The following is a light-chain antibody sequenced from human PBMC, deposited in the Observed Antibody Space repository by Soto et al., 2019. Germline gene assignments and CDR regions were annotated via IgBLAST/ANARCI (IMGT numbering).Light chain of an antibody. J-gene: IGLJ1*01. V-gene: IGLV1-44*01. Sequence: QSVLTQPPSASATPGQRVTISCSGRSSDVGSNTVNWYQQFPGAAPKLLIYSNDQRPSGVPDRFSASKSGTSASLAISGLQSEDEADYYCATWDDSLFGHVFGTGTKVTDL. CDR1: SSDVGSNT. CDR3: ATWDDSLFGHV. CDR2: SND.